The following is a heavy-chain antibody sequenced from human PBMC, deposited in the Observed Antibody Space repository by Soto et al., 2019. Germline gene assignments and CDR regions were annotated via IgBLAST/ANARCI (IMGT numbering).Heavy chain of an antibody. CDR3: ARGSLQFDP. J-gene: IGHJ5*02. V-gene: IGHV4-4*07. CDR2: IHPSGNT. CDR1: GGSISSYY. Sequence: SETLSLTCTVSGGSISSYYWSWIRQPAGKGLEWIGRIHPSGNTNYKSSLKSRVTMSVDTSKNQFSLKLSSLTAADTAVYYCARGSLQFDPWGQGTLVTVSS.